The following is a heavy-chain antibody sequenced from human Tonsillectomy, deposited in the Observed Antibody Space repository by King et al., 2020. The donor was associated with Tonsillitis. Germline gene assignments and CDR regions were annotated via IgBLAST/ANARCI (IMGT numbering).Heavy chain of an antibody. J-gene: IGHJ2*01. D-gene: IGHD2-15*01. Sequence: EVQLVESGGGLIQPGGSLRLSCAASGFTVSSNYMSWVRQAPGKGLEWVSVIYSGGSTYYADSVKGRFTISRDNSKKTLYLQMNSLRAEDTAVYYCVRDRVVVVAATRLWYFDLWGRGTLVTVSS. CDR2: IYSGGST. CDR3: VRDRVVVVAATRLWYFDL. V-gene: IGHV3-53*01. CDR1: GFTVSSNY.